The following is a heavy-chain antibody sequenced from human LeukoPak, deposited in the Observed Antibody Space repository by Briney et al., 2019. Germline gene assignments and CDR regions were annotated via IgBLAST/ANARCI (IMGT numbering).Heavy chain of an antibody. CDR3: ARDRALRYYYGSGSYGYYYGMDV. V-gene: IGHV1-2*04. J-gene: IGHJ6*04. Sequence: GASVKVSCKASGYTFTGYYMHWVRQAPGQGLEWMGWINPNSGGTNYAQKFQGWVTMTRDTSISTAYMELSRPRSDDTAVYYCARDRALRYYYGSGSYGYYYGMDVWGKGTTVTVSS. D-gene: IGHD3-10*01. CDR2: INPNSGGT. CDR1: GYTFTGYY.